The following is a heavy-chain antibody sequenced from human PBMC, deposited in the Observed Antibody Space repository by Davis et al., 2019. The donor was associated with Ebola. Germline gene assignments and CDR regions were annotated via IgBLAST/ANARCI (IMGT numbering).Heavy chain of an antibody. CDR2: FYYSGST. V-gene: IGHV4-39*01. Sequence: SETLSLTCTVSGDSISNSNYYWGWIRQPPGKGLEWIGSFYYSGSTYYNPSLKSRVTISVDTSKNQFSLKLSSVTAADTAVYYCARHHEVTGTVTTSWFDPWGQGTLVTVSS. CDR1: GDSISNSNYY. J-gene: IGHJ5*02. D-gene: IGHD4-17*01. CDR3: ARHHEVTGTVTTSWFDP.